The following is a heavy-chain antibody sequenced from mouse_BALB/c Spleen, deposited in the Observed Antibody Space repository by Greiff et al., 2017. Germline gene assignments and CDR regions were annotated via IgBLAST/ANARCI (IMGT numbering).Heavy chain of an antibody. CDR2: ISYSGST. CDR3: AREEVHYYGYGAMDY. Sequence: DVKLVESGPGLVKPSQSLSLTCTVTGSSITSAYAWIWFRQFPGNKLEWMGYISYSGSTSYNPSLKSRISITRDTSKNQFFLQLNSVTTEDTATYYCAREEVHYYGYGAMDYWGQGTSVTVSS. D-gene: IGHD1-2*01. V-gene: IGHV3-2*02. J-gene: IGHJ4*01. CDR1: GSSITSAYA.